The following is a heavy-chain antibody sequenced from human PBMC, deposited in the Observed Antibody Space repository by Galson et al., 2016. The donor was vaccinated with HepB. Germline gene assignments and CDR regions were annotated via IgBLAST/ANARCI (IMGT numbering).Heavy chain of an antibody. CDR3: AKVPHHSTGWPREIDY. CDR2: LTGSGGGT. V-gene: IGHV3-23*01. D-gene: IGHD6-25*01. J-gene: IGHJ4*02. Sequence: SLRLSCAASGLTFSSYAMNWVRQAPGKGLEWVATLTGSGGGTYYADSVTGRFPISRDNSKNTLYLEMIRLRAGDTAVYYCAKVPHHSTGWPREIDYWGQGTLVIVSS. CDR1: GLTFSSYA.